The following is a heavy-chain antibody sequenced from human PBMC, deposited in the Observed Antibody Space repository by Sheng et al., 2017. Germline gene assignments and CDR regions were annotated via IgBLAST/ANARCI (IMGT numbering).Heavy chain of an antibody. CDR1: GGSFSGYY. CDR3: SRGREYSGYVRHKIVFDI. D-gene: IGHD5-12*01. J-gene: IGHJ3*02. V-gene: IGHV4-34*01. CDR2: INHSGST. Sequence: QVQLQQWGAGLLKPSETLSLTCAVYGGSFSGYYWSWIRQPPGKGLEWIGEINHSGSTNYNPSLKSRVTISVDTSKNQFSLKLSSVTAADTAIYYCSRGREYSGYVRHKIVFDIWGQGTMVTVSS.